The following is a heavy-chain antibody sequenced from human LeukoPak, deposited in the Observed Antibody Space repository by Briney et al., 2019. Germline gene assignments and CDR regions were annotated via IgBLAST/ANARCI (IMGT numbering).Heavy chain of an antibody. CDR1: GVSFSSSY. CDR2: IYYTGST. J-gene: IGHJ5*02. D-gene: IGHD1-26*01. CDR3: ARGTSGSYYGVWFDP. Sequence: PSETLSLTCTVSGVSFSSSYWSWVRQPPGKGLEWIAYIYYTGSTNYNPSLKSRVTISLDTSKNQFSLKLSSVTAADTAVYYCARGTSGSYYGVWFDPWGQGTLVTVSS. V-gene: IGHV4-59*01.